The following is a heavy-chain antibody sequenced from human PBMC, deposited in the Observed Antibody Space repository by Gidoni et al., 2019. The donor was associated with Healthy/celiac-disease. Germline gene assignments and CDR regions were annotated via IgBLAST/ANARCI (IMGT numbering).Heavy chain of an antibody. Sequence: QVQLVQSGAEVKKPGASVKVSCKASGYTFTGYYMHWVRQAPGQGLEWMGWINPNSGGTNYAQKFQGRVTMTRDTSISTAYMELSRLRSDHTAVYYCARMLGPAGDYYYGMDVWGQGTTVTVSS. D-gene: IGHD2-8*01. V-gene: IGHV1-2*02. CDR2: INPNSGGT. J-gene: IGHJ6*02. CDR3: ARMLGPAGDYYYGMDV. CDR1: GYTFTGYY.